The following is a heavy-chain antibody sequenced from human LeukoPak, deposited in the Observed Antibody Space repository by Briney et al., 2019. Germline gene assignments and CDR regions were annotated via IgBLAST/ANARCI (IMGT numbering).Heavy chain of an antibody. V-gene: IGHV4-31*03. CDR3: ARKREYYDILTGYYIGYFDY. Sequence: SRTLSLTCTVSGGSISSGGYYWSWIRQHPGKGLEWIGYIYYSGSTYYNPSLKSRVTISVDTSKNQFSLKLSSVTAADTAVYYCARKREYYDILTGYYIGYFDYWGQGTLVTVSS. D-gene: IGHD3-9*01. J-gene: IGHJ4*02. CDR2: IYYSGST. CDR1: GGSISSGGYY.